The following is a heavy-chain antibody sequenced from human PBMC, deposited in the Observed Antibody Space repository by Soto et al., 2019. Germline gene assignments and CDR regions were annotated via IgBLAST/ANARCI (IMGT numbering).Heavy chain of an antibody. D-gene: IGHD3-3*01. CDR1: GFTFTNYA. J-gene: IGHJ4*02. CDR3: AKVMHDFDRNGYYHQLDY. V-gene: IGHV3-23*01. CDR2: ISGSSSST. Sequence: EVQLLESGGTLIQPGGSLRLSCAASGFTFTNYAMSWFRQAPGTGLEWVSTISGSSSSTYYADTVKGRFTISRDNSKNTLYLEMNSLSAEDSAVYYCAKVMHDFDRNGYYHQLDYWGQGTLDTVSS.